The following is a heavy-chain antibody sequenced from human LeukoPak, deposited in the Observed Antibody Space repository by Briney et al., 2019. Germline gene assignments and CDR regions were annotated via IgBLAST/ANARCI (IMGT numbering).Heavy chain of an antibody. Sequence: GGSLGLSCAASGFTVSSNYMSWVRQAPGKGLEWVSVIYSGGSTYYADSVKGRFTISRDNSKNTLYLQMNSLRAEDTAVYYCAREVGATNFDYWGQGTLVTVSS. CDR2: IYSGGST. J-gene: IGHJ4*02. CDR1: GFTVSSNY. D-gene: IGHD1-26*01. CDR3: AREVGATNFDY. V-gene: IGHV3-66*01.